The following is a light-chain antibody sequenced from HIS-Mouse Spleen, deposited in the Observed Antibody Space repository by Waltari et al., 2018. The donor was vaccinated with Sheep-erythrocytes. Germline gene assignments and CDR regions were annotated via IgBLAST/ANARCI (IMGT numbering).Light chain of an antibody. CDR2: DVS. V-gene: IGLV2-11*01. CDR3: CSYAGSYNHV. Sequence: QSALTQPRSVSGSPGQSVTISCTGTSSDVGGYNYVSWYQQHPGKPPKLMIHDVSKRPSGGPYRFSGSKSGNTAALTISGLQAEDEADYYCCSYAGSYNHVFATGTKVTVL. CDR1: SSDVGGYNY. J-gene: IGLJ1*01.